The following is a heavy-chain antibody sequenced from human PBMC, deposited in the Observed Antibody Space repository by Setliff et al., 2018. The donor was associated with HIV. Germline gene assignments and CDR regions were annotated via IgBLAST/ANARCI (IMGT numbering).Heavy chain of an antibody. D-gene: IGHD4-17*01. J-gene: IGHJ4*02. CDR3: AKGAGFYGDYTFDH. Sequence: PSETLSLTCAVYGGSFSDYYWSWIRQPPGKGLEWIGEINHSGSTNYNPSLKSRVTISMVASRNQLSLKVTSVTAADTAVYYCAKGAGFYGDYTFDHWGQGRQVTVSS. CDR2: INHSGST. CDR1: GGSFSDYY. V-gene: IGHV4-34*01.